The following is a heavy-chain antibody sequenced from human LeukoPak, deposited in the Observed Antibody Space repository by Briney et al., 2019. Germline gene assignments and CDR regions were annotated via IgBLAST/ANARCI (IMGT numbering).Heavy chain of an antibody. D-gene: IGHD1-26*01. J-gene: IGHJ4*02. CDR1: GFTFSSYA. Sequence: GGSLRLSCAASGFTFSSYAMSWVRQAPGKGLEWVSSITDNGYDTYYADSVKGRFTISTDISESTLSLQMNSLRAEDTALYYCARGGGAHLPFDYWGRGLLVTVS. V-gene: IGHV3-23*01. CDR3: ARGGGAHLPFDY. CDR2: ITDNGYDT.